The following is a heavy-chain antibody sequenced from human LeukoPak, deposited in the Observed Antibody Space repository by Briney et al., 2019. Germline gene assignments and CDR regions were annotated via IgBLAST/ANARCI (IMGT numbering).Heavy chain of an antibody. J-gene: IGHJ5*02. CDR1: GYTFTSYD. Sequence: ASVKVSCKASGYTFTSYDINWVRQATGQGLEWMGWMNPNSGNTDYAQKFQGRVTMTRNTSISTAYMELSSLRSEDTAVYYCATDSMNWFDPWGQETLVTVSS. V-gene: IGHV1-8*01. CDR2: MNPNSGNT. CDR3: ATDSMNWFDP. D-gene: IGHD3-3*02.